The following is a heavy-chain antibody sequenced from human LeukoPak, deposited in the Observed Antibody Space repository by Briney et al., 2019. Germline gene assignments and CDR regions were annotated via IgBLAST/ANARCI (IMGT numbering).Heavy chain of an antibody. CDR3: VCDVRSDNKGNSYYYYMDV. CDR2: IYFTETT. CDR1: GDSINRINRG. J-gene: IGHJ6*03. V-gene: IGHV4-39*07. Sequence: ASETLSLTCAVSGDSINRINRGWAWVRQPPGKGLEYIGSIYFTETTYYSPSLRSRVTISLDKSKNQFSLKMTSVTAADTAVYFCVCDVRSDNKGNSYYYYMDVWGKGTTVTVSS. D-gene: IGHD3-3*01.